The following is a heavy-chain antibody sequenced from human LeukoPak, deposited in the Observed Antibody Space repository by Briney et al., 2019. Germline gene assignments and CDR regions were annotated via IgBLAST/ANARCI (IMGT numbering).Heavy chain of an antibody. Sequence: AASVKVSCKASGYTFRGNYIHWLRQAPGQGLEWMGWIDANNGDTKSAQKFQGRVTMSRDTSISTAYMDLSSLSPDDAAVYYCARDPSSVTLYFFDYWGKGTLVTVSS. V-gene: IGHV1-2*02. J-gene: IGHJ4*02. CDR1: GYTFRGNY. CDR2: IDANNGDT. CDR3: ARDPSSVTLYFFDY. D-gene: IGHD4-11*01.